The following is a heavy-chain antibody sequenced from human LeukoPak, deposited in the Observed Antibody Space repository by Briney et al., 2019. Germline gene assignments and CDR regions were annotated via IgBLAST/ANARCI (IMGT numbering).Heavy chain of an antibody. CDR2: IYYSGST. Sequence: SETLSLTCTVSGGSISSYYWSWIRQPPGKGLECIGYIYYSGSTNYNPSLKSRVTISVDTSKNQFSLKLSSVTAADTAVYYCARVPRYYYYYYMDVWGKGTTVTVSS. D-gene: IGHD1-1*01. J-gene: IGHJ6*03. V-gene: IGHV4-59*01. CDR1: GGSISSYY. CDR3: ARVPRYYYYYYMDV.